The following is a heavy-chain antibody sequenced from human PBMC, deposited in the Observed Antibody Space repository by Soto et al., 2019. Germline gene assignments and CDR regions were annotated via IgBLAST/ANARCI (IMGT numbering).Heavy chain of an antibody. CDR3: VRASGGGNSAYFDY. CDR1: GFSLTTSDVG. V-gene: IGHV2-5*02. CDR2: IYWDDDE. J-gene: IGHJ4*02. D-gene: IGHD2-21*02. Sequence: QITLEESGPTLVKPTQTLPLTCAFSGFSLTTSDVGVGWISQHPGKALEWLALIYWDDDERYSPSLNSRLTIAKDTSKNQVVLTMTNMHPVDTATYYCVRASGGGNSAYFDYWCQGTLVTVSS.